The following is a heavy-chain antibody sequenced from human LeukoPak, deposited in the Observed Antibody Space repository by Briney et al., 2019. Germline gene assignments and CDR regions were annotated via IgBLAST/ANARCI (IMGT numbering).Heavy chain of an antibody. D-gene: IGHD4-17*01. Sequence: GGSLRLSCAASGFTFSSYWMHWVRQDPGKGLVWVSRIHSDGSSTSYADSVKGRFTISRDNAKNTLYLQMNSLRAEDTAVYYCARDYGASSLHFDYWGQGTPVTVSS. J-gene: IGHJ4*02. V-gene: IGHV3-74*01. CDR3: ARDYGASSLHFDY. CDR1: GFTFSSYW. CDR2: IHSDGSST.